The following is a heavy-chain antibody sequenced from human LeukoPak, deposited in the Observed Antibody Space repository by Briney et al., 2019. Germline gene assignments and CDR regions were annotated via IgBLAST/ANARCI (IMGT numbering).Heavy chain of an antibody. J-gene: IGHJ5*02. D-gene: IGHD6-6*01. CDR2: IYYTGST. CDR3: ASGDSSSAFDT. Sequence: PSETLSLTCTVSGGSISSSSYYWGWIRQPPWKGLEWIGSIYYTGSTYSNPSPKTPATITVDTSKNQCSLKLSSVTAAATAVYYCASGDSSSAFDTWGQGTLVTVSS. V-gene: IGHV4-39*01. CDR1: GGSISSSSYY.